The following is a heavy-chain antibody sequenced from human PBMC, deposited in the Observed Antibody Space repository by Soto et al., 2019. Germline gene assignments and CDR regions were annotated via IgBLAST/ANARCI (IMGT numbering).Heavy chain of an antibody. V-gene: IGHV4-39*01. CDR3: ARSFQYCSSNSCYDGGDFDY. J-gene: IGHJ4*02. D-gene: IGHD2-2*01. CDR1: GVSISRSSSY. Sequence: SETLSLTCTVSGVSISRSSSYWGWIRQPPGKGLEWIGTIYYSGSSDYNPSLKSRVTMSVDTSNNQFSLKLTSVTAADAAVYYCARSFQYCSSNSCYDGGDFDYWGQGILVTVSS. CDR2: IYYSGSS.